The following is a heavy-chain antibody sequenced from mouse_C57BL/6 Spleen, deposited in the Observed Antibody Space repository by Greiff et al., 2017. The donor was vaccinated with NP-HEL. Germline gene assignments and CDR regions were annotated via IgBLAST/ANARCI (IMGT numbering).Heavy chain of an antibody. J-gene: IGHJ4*01. V-gene: IGHV7-3*01. D-gene: IGHD2-3*01. CDR3: ARFYDGYYEAGAMDY. CDR1: GFTFTDYY. Sequence: DVMLVESGGGLVQPGGSLSLSCAASGFTFTDYYMSWVRQPPGKALEWLGFIRNKANGYTTEYSASVKGRFTISRDNSQSILYLQMNALRAEDSATYYCARFYDGYYEAGAMDYWGQGTSVTVSS. CDR2: IRNKANGYTT.